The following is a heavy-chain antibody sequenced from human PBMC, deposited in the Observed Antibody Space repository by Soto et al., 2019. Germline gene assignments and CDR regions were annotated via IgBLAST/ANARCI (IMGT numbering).Heavy chain of an antibody. V-gene: IGHV3-23*01. CDR2: ISNGGDST. CDR3: ARLPLTDYDGHVNWFDP. CDR1: GFTFSSHA. D-gene: IGHD4-17*01. J-gene: IGHJ5*02. Sequence: PGGSLRLSCAASGFTFSSHAVSWVRQAPGKGLEWVSTISNGGDSTYYADSVKGRFTISRDNSKNTLYLQMNSLRADDTAVYYCARLPLTDYDGHVNWFDPWGQGTLVTAPQ.